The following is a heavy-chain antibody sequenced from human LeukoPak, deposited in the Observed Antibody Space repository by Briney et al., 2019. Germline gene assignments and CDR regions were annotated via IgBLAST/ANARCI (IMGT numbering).Heavy chain of an antibody. J-gene: IGHJ4*02. V-gene: IGHV3-33*03. CDR1: GFTSSNYG. CDR3: AKATTIAAAGYFDY. D-gene: IGHD6-13*01. Sequence: GGSLRLSCAASGFTSSNYGMHWVRQAPGKGLEWVAVIWYDGSYKYYADSVKGRFTISRDKSKNTLHLQMNSLRAEDTAVYYCAKATTIAAAGYFDYWGQGTLVTVSS. CDR2: IWYDGSYK.